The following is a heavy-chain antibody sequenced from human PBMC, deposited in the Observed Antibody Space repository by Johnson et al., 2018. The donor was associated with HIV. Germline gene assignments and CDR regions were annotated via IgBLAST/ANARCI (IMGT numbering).Heavy chain of an antibody. V-gene: IGHV3-30*18. J-gene: IGHJ3*02. CDR2: ISYDGSNK. D-gene: IGHD3-22*01. CDR1: GFTFSSYG. Sequence: QVQLVESGGGVVQPGRSLRLSCAASGFTFSSYGMHWVRQAPGTGLEWVAVISYDGSNKYYADSVKVRFTISRDKSKNKLYLQMNSLRAEDTAVYYCAKGDPSGYDSSGSLEAFDIWGQGTMVTVSS. CDR3: AKGDPSGYDSSGSLEAFDI.